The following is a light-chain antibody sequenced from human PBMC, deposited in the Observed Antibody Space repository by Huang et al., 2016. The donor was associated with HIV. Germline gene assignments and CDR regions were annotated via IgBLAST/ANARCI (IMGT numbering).Light chain of an antibody. CDR3: MQGIHLPIT. J-gene: IGKJ5*01. Sequence: DIVMTQTPLSLSVTPGQPAYLSCKSSQSLLHIDGKTYLYWYLRKPGQSPQLLSYEVASRFSGVPERFSGSGSGTDFTLKISRVEAEDVGVSYCMQGIHLPITFGQGTRLEIK. V-gene: IGKV2-29*02. CDR1: QSLLHIDGKTY. CDR2: EVA.